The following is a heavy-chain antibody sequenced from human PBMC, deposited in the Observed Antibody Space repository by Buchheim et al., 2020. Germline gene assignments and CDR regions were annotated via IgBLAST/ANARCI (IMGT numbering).Heavy chain of an antibody. CDR3: ARVHSWKAAGFFYYYYGLDV. J-gene: IGHJ6*02. CDR2: ISAYDGNT. Sequence: QVQLVQSGAEVKKPGASVKVSCKASGYTFTRYGISWVRQAPGQGLEWMGWISAYDGNTNYAQKFQGRVTLTTDTSTTTAYMGLRSLRSDDTAVYFCARVHSWKAAGFFYYYYGLDVWGQGTT. CDR1: GYTFTRYG. V-gene: IGHV1-18*01. D-gene: IGHD1-20*01.